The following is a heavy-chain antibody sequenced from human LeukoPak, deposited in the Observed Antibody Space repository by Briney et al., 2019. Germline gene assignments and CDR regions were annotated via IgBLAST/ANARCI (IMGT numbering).Heavy chain of an antibody. Sequence: SVKVSCKASGGTFSSYAISWVRQAPGQGLEWMGGIIAIFGTANYAQKFQGRVTITTDESTSTAYMELSSLRSEDTAVYYCAGHYYDSSGPEGYFDYWGQGTLVTVSS. CDR2: IIAIFGTA. CDR1: GGTFSSYA. CDR3: AGHYYDSSGPEGYFDY. J-gene: IGHJ4*02. V-gene: IGHV1-69*05. D-gene: IGHD3-22*01.